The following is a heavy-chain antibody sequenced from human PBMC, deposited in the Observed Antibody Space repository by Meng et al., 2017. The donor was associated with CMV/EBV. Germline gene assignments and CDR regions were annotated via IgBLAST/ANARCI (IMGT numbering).Heavy chain of an antibody. CDR1: GFTFSSYA. D-gene: IGHD2-15*01. CDR3: AGYSEPDY. Sequence: QVQLVEAGGGVVQPGRSLRLSCAAFGFTFSSYAMHWVRQAPGKGLEWVAVISYDGSNKYYADSVKGRFTISRDNSKNTLYLQMNSLRAEDTAVYYCAGYSEPDYWGQGTLVTVSS. V-gene: IGHV3-30-3*01. CDR2: ISYDGSNK. J-gene: IGHJ4*02.